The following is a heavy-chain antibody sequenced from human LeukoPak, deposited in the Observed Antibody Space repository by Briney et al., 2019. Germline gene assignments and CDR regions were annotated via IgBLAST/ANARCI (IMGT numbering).Heavy chain of an antibody. J-gene: IGHJ3*02. D-gene: IGHD5/OR15-5a*01. CDR2: IYYSGST. Sequence: SETLSLTCTVSGGSISSYYWSWIRQPPVKELEWIGYIYYSGSTNYNPSLKSRVTISVDTSKNQFSLKLSSVTAADTAVYYCARGVSGPIYAFDIWGQGTMVTVSS. CDR3: ARGVSGPIYAFDI. CDR1: GGSISSYY. V-gene: IGHV4-59*08.